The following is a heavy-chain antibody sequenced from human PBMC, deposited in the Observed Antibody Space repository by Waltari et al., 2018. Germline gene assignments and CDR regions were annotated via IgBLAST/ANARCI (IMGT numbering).Heavy chain of an antibody. CDR1: GFTFSSSW. V-gene: IGHV3-7*01. J-gene: IGHJ4*02. CDR2: IKQDGSEK. Sequence: EVQLVESGGGLVQPGGSLRLSCAASGFTFSSSWMSWLGQAPGKGLEWVANIKQDGSEKYYVDSVKGRFTISRDNAKNSLYLQMNSLRAEDTAVYYCARVGGGDYFDYWGQGTLVTVSS. D-gene: IGHD3-16*01. CDR3: ARVGGGDYFDY.